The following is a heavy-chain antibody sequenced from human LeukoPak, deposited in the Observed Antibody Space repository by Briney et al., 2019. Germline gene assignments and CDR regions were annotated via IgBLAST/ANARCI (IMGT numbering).Heavy chain of an antibody. CDR3: AKSKSTGAYYYYYMDV. CDR1: GYTFTSYD. D-gene: IGHD5/OR15-5a*01. CDR2: MNPNSGNT. Sequence: EASVKVSCKASGYTFTSYDINWVRQATGQGLEWMGWMNPNSGNTGYAQKFQGRVTITRNTSISTAYMELSSLRSEDTAVYYCAKSKSTGAYYYYYMDVWGKGTTVTVSS. V-gene: IGHV1-8*01. J-gene: IGHJ6*03.